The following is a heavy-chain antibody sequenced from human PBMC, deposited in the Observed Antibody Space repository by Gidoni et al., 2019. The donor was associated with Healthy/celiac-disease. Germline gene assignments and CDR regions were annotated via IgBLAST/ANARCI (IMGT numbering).Heavy chain of an antibody. J-gene: IGHJ4*02. CDR3: AKDLAARQTYSFDY. D-gene: IGHD6-6*01. CDR1: GISVSRYG. Sequence: VQLVASGGGAVQPGRSRRTSCAGSGISVSRYGMHWVRQAPGKGLEWVAVITYAGSNKYYADSVKGRFTISRDTSKNTLYLQMNSLRSEDTAVYYCAKDLAARQTYSFDYWGQGTLVTVSS. V-gene: IGHV3-30*18. CDR2: ITYAGSNK.